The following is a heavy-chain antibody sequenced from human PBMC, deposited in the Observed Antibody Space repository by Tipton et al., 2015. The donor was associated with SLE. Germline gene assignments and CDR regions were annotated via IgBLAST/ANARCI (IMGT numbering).Heavy chain of an antibody. CDR3: ARGSHYYYDYGMDV. J-gene: IGHJ6*02. CDR2: IYTSGST. V-gene: IGHV4-4*09. CDR1: GGSITAYF. Sequence: TLSLTCTVSGGSITAYFWSWIRQPPGKGLEWIGYIYTSGSTNYNPSLKSRVTISVDTSKNHISLNLRSVTAADTAVYYCARGSHYYYDYGMDVWGQGATVTVSS.